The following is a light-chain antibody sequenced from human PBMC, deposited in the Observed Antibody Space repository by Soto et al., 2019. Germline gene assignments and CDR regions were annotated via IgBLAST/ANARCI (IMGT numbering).Light chain of an antibody. CDR3: QQYDNLPS. Sequence: DIQMTQSPATLSASVGDRVTIPFRASQNIYTWLAWYQQKPGKAPKLLIYDASNLETGVPSRFSGSGSGTDFTFTISSLQPEDIATYYCQQYDNLPSFGGGTKVDIK. V-gene: IGKV1-33*01. CDR2: DAS. J-gene: IGKJ4*01. CDR1: QNIYTW.